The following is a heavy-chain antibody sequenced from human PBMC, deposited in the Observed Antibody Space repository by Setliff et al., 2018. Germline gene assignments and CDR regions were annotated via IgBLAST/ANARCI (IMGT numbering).Heavy chain of an antibody. CDR3: ARGPFLEWLLYYDY. V-gene: IGHV1-2*06. Sequence: GASVKVSCKASGYTFTGYYMHWVRQAPGQGLEWMGRINPNSGGTNYAQKFQGRVTMTRDTSISTAYMELSRLRSDDTAVYYCARGPFLEWLLYYDYRGQGTLVTVS. D-gene: IGHD3-3*01. CDR2: INPNSGGT. CDR1: GYTFTGYY. J-gene: IGHJ4*02.